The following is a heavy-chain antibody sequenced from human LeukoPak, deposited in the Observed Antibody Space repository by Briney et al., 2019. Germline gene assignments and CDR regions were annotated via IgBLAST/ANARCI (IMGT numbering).Heavy chain of an antibody. CDR1: GYTFTSYY. D-gene: IGHD3-22*01. CDR3: ARDDSYYYDSSGYSPLGAFDI. V-gene: IGHV1-46*01. CDR2: INPSGGST. Sequence: ASVKASCKASGYTFTSYYMHWVRQAPGQGLEWMGIINPSGGSTSYAQKSQGRVTMTRDTSTSTVYMELSSLRSVDTAVYYCARDDSYYYDSSGYSPLGAFDIWGQGTMVTVSS. J-gene: IGHJ3*02.